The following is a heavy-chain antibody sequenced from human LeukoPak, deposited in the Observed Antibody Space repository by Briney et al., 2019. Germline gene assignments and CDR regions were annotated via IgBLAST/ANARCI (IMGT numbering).Heavy chain of an antibody. D-gene: IGHD3-3*01. J-gene: IGHJ3*02. CDR2: IDARSGIV. CDR3: ARTYDFGRGPPGDAFDN. V-gene: IGHV3-48*01. CDR1: GFTFTMFG. Sequence: GGSLRLSCAASGFTFTMFGMNWVRQAPGKGLEWVSYIDARSGIVYYADSVQGRFTISRDDAKDSVFLQMNSLRVDDTAVYYCARTYDFGRGPPGDAFDNWGQGTLVTVPA.